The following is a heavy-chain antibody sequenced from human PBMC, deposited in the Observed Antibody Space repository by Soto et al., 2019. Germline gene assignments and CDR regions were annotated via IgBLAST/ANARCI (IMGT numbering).Heavy chain of an antibody. CDR3: AKGDLRTTMIVVVIGPIDY. D-gene: IGHD3-22*01. Sequence: GGSLRLSCAASGFTFSSYGMHWVRQAPGKGLEWVAVISYDGSNKYYADSVKGRFTISRDNSKNTLYLQMNSLRAEDTAVYYCAKGDLRTTMIVVVIGPIDYWGQGTLVTVSS. J-gene: IGHJ4*02. CDR1: GFTFSSYG. CDR2: ISYDGSNK. V-gene: IGHV3-30*18.